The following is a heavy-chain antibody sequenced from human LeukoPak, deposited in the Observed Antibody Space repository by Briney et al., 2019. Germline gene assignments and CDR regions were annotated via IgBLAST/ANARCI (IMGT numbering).Heavy chain of an antibody. J-gene: IGHJ4*02. CDR2: MNPNSGRT. Sequence: ASVKVSCKASGYTLTSYDINWVRQATGQGLEWMGWMNPNSGRTGYAQNFQGRITITRNTSISTAYLELNSLRSDDTAVYYCTRETSSRYFDYWGQGTLVTVSS. CDR1: GYTLTSYD. CDR3: TRETSSRYFDY. V-gene: IGHV1-8*01.